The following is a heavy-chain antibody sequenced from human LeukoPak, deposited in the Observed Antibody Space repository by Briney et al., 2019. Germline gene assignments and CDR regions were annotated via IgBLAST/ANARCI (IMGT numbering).Heavy chain of an antibody. CDR3: AKIDCSSTSCYFDY. J-gene: IGHJ4*02. CDR1: GFTFSSYG. D-gene: IGHD2-2*01. V-gene: IGHV3-23*01. Sequence: GGSLRLSCAASGFTFSSYGMSWVRQAPGKGLEWVSAISGSGGSTYYADSVKGRFTISRDNSKNTLYLQMNSLRAEDTAVYYCAKIDCSSTSCYFDYWGQGTLVTVSS. CDR2: ISGSGGST.